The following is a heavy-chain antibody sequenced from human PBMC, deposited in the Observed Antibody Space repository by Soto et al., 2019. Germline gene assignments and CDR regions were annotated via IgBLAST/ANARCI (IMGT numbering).Heavy chain of an antibody. CDR3: ASMSYKSGVYYYYYYGMDV. CDR1: GGSISSGDYY. V-gene: IGHV4-30-4*01. D-gene: IGHD1-1*01. Sequence: TVSGGSISSGDYYWSWIRQPPGKGLEWIGYIYYSGSTYYNPSLKSRVTISVDTSKNQFSLKLSSVTAADTAVYYCASMSYKSGVYYYYYYGMDVWGQGTTVTVSS. J-gene: IGHJ6*02. CDR2: IYYSGST.